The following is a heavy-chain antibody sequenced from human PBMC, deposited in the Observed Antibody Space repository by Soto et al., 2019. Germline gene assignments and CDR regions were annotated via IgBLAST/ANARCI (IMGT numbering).Heavy chain of an antibody. V-gene: IGHV3-21*01. J-gene: IGHJ4*02. CDR2: ISSTTNYI. CDR1: GFTFTRYS. Sequence: WGSLRLACAASGFTFTRYSMNWVSQAPGKGLGWVASISSTTNYIYYADSMKGRFTVSRDNAKNSVYLEMNRLRAEDTAVYYCARESEDLTSNFDYWGQGTLVTVSS. CDR3: ARESEDLTSNFDY.